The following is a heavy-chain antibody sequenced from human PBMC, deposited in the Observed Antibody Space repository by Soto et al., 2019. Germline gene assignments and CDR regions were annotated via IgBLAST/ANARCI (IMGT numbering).Heavy chain of an antibody. D-gene: IGHD6-19*01. J-gene: IGHJ4*02. CDR1: GGTFSSYT. CDR2: IIPILGIA. Sequence: QVQLVQSGAEVKKPGSSVKVSCKASGGTFSSYTISWVRQAPGQGLEWMGRIIPILGIANYAQKFQGRVTITADKSTSTAYMELSSLRSEDTAVYYCARNPYSSGWYYFDYWGQGTLVTVSS. V-gene: IGHV1-69*02. CDR3: ARNPYSSGWYYFDY.